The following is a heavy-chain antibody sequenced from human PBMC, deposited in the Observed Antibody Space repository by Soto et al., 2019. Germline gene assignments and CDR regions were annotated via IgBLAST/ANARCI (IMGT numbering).Heavy chain of an antibody. D-gene: IGHD6-6*01. CDR1: GFTFSSYA. V-gene: IGHV3-23*01. CDR3: AKDEGSSSLNFDY. J-gene: IGHJ4*02. Sequence: EVQLLESGGGLVQPGGSLRLSCAASGFTFSSYAMSWVRQAPGKGLEWVSAISGSGGSTYYADSVKGRFTISRDKSKNTLYLQMNSLRAEDTDVYYCAKDEGSSSLNFDYWGQGTLVTVSS. CDR2: ISGSGGST.